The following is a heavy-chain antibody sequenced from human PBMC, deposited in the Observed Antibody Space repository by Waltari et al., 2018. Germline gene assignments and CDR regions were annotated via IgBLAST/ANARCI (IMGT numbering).Heavy chain of an antibody. Sequence: EVQLLESGGGLVQPGGSLRLSCAASGFTFSSYAMSWVRQAPGKGLEWVSAISGSGGSTYYADAVKGRFTISRDNAKNTLYLQMNSLRAEDTAVYYCAKPNSRYSSGSYWGQGTLVTVSS. CDR3: AKPNSRYSSGSY. J-gene: IGHJ4*02. V-gene: IGHV3-23*01. D-gene: IGHD6-19*01. CDR1: GFTFSSYA. CDR2: ISGSGGST.